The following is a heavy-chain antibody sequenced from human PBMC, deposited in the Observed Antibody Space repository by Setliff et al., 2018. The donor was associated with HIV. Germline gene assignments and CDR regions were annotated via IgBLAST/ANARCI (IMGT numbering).Heavy chain of an antibody. CDR2: INPSGGST. V-gene: IGHV1-46*01. D-gene: IGHD2-2*01. CDR1: GYTFTNYY. CDR3: AREGSFVPAAPLGNGNRILDL. Sequence: ASVKVSCKASGYTFTNYYMHWVRQAPGQGLEWMGIINPSGGSTSHAQKFQGRVNMTRDTSTSTVHMEVSSLRSEDTAVYYCAREGSFVPAAPLGNGNRILDLWGQGTLVTVSS. J-gene: IGHJ5*02.